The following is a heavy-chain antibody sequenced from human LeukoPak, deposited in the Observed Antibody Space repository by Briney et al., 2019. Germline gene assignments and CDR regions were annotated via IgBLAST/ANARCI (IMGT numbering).Heavy chain of an antibody. CDR1: GGSISSNNW. CDR3: AKESYSSSWYDYFDY. CDR2: IYHSGST. V-gene: IGHV4-4*02. Sequence: SGTLSLTCAVSGGSISSNNWWSWVRQPPGKGLEWIGEIYHSGSTNYNPSLKGRVTISVDKSKNQFSLKLSSVTAADTAVYYCAKESYSSSWYDYFDYWGQGTLVTVSS. D-gene: IGHD6-13*01. J-gene: IGHJ4*02.